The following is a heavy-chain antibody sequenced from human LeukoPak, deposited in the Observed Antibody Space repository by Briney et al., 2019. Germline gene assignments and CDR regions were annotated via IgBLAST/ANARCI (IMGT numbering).Heavy chain of an antibody. V-gene: IGHV4-4*07. CDR1: GASINGYY. CDR3: SRDMVRDTLMYWFDP. J-gene: IGHJ5*02. CDR2: IYGSGST. Sequence: PSETLSLTCTISGASINGYYWSWIRQPAGKGLEWIGRIYGSGSTNYNPSLESRVTVSSDTSKNHFSPQLRSVTAADTAVYYCSRDMVRDTLMYWFDPWGPGILVTVSS. D-gene: IGHD3-10*01.